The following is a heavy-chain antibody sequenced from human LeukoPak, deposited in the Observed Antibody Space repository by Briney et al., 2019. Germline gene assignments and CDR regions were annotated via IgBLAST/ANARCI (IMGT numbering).Heavy chain of an antibody. J-gene: IGHJ4*02. CDR1: GFTFSTYD. CDR2: IGAAGDT. D-gene: IGHD3-10*01. V-gene: IGHV3-13*01. Sequence: HPGGSLRLSCVASGFTFSTYDMHWVRQATGKGLEWVSSIGAAGDTDYPASVKGRFTISRENAKNSLYLQMNSLRAGDTAVYYCVRAGTYYYGSGAFDSWGQGTLVTVSS. CDR3: VRAGTYYYGSGAFDS.